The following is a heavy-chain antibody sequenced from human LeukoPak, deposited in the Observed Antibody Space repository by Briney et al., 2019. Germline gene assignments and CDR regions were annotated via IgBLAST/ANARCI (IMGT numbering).Heavy chain of an antibody. J-gene: IGHJ3*02. V-gene: IGHV4-34*01. CDR2: INHSGST. CDR3: ARHVLLWFGEIHFDI. Sequence: SETLSLTCAVYGGSFSGYYWSWIRQPPGKGLEWIGEINHSGSTNYNPSLKSRVTISVDTSKNQFSLKLSSVTAADTAVYYCARHVLLWFGEIHFDIWGQRTMATVSS. CDR1: GGSFSGYY. D-gene: IGHD3-10*01.